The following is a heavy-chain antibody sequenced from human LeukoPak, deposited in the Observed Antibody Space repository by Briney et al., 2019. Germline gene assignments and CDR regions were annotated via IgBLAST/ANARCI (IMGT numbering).Heavy chain of an antibody. D-gene: IGHD3-10*01. CDR3: AKDILQAAIITPGAFDI. V-gene: IGHV3-53*01. J-gene: IGHJ3*02. CDR2: IYSGGST. Sequence: GGSLRLSCAASGFTVSSNYMSWVRQAPGKGLEWVSVIYSGGSTYYADSVKGRFTISRDNSKNTLYLQMNSLRAEDTALYYCAKDILQAAIITPGAFDIWGQGTMVTVSS. CDR1: GFTVSSNY.